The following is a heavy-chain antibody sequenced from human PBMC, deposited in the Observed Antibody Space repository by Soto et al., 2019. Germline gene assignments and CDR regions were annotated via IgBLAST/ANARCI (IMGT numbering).Heavy chain of an antibody. V-gene: IGHV1-69*13. CDR1: GGTFSNYG. CDR2: IIPVFGTT. CDR3: ARAHAGYDSSGYPRMDV. D-gene: IGHD3-22*01. Sequence: SVKVSCKASGGTFSNYGISWVRQAPGQGLEWMGGIIPVFGTTKYARKFQGRVTITADEFTSTAYMELSSLRPEDTAVYYCARAHAGYDSSGYPRMDVWGQGTTVTVS. J-gene: IGHJ6*02.